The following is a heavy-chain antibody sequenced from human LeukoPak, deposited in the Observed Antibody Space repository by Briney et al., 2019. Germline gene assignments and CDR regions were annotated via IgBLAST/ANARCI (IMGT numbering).Heavy chain of an antibody. CDR1: GGSFSGYY. V-gene: IGHV4-34*01. Sequence: SETLSLTCAVYGGSFSGYYWSWIRQPPGKGLEWIGEINHSGSTNYNPSLKSRVTISVDTSKNQFSLKLSSVTAADTAVYYCARGRRRVLWTARYGMDVWGQGTTVTVSS. CDR3: ARGRRRVLWTARYGMDV. J-gene: IGHJ6*02. D-gene: IGHD3-10*01. CDR2: INHSGST.